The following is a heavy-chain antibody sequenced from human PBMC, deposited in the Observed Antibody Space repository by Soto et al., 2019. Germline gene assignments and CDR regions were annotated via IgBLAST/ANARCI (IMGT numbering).Heavy chain of an antibody. CDR3: ARGPVVPAARAYSYYYYGMDV. V-gene: IGHV4-34*01. Sequence: PSETLSLTCAVYGGSFSGYYWSWIRQPPGKGLEWIGEINHSGSTNYNPSLKSRVTISVDTSKNQFSLKLSSVTAADTAVYYCARGPVVPAARAYSYYYYGMDVWGQGTTVTVSS. CDR1: GGSFSGYY. J-gene: IGHJ6*02. CDR2: INHSGST. D-gene: IGHD2-2*01.